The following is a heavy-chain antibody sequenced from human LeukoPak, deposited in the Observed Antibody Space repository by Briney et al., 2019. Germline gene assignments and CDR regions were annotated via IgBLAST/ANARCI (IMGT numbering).Heavy chain of an antibody. CDR2: IYYSGST. D-gene: IGHD2-15*01. CDR3: ARSRHCSGGSCYSFDY. J-gene: IGHJ4*02. V-gene: IGHV4-31*11. Sequence: SETLSLTCAVYGGSFSGYYWSWIRQHPGKGLEWIGYIYYSGSTYYNPSLKSRVTISVDTSKNQFSLKLSSVTAADTAVYYCARSRHCSGGSCYSFDYWGQGTLVTVSS. CDR1: GGSFSGYY.